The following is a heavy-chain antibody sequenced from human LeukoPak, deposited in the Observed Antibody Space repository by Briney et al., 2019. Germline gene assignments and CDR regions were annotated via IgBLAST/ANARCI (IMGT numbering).Heavy chain of an antibody. V-gene: IGHV4-34*01. CDR2: INHSGST. J-gene: IGHJ4*02. CDR3: ARRSSSWYAPGRGALDY. CDR1: GGSFSGYY. D-gene: IGHD6-13*01. Sequence: PSETLSLTCAVYGGSFSGYYWSWIRQPPGKGLEWIGEINHSGSTNYNPSLKSRVTISVDTSKDQFSLKLSSVTAADTAVYYCARRSSSWYAPGRGALDYWGQGTLVTVSS.